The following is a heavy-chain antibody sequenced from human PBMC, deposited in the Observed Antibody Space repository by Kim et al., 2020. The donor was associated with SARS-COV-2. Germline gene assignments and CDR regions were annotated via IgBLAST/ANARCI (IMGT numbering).Heavy chain of an antibody. CDR1: GLNFNIYS. D-gene: IGHD5-18*01. CDR2: ITGGSNII. Sequence: GVSLRLSCVVSGLNFNIYSMNWVRQAPGKGLEWVSYITGGSNIIDYADSVKGRFTISRDNARSSLYLQMHNLRDEDTAVYFCASGIQHAFGYWGQGTMVTVSS. J-gene: IGHJ4*02. V-gene: IGHV3-48*02. CDR3: ASGIQHAFGY.